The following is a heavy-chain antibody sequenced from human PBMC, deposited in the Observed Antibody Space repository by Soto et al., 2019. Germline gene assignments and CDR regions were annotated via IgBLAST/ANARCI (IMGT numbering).Heavy chain of an antibody. D-gene: IGHD4-17*01. Sequence: QVQLVQSGAEVKKPGSSVKVSCTASGGTFSSYAISWVRQAPGQGLEWVGGIIPIFGTANYAQKFQGRVTITADKSTSTAYMELSSLRSEDTDVYYCARVKPFTVTTSRAPNWFDPWGQGTLVTVSS. CDR2: IIPIFGTA. CDR1: GGTFSSYA. V-gene: IGHV1-69*06. CDR3: ARVKPFTVTTSRAPNWFDP. J-gene: IGHJ5*02.